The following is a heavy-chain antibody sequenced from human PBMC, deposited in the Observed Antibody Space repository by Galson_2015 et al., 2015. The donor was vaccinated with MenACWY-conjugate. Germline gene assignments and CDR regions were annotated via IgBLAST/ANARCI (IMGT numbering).Heavy chain of an antibody. J-gene: IGHJ3*02. Sequence: SLRLSCAASGFTFSSYAMSWVRQAPGKGLEWVSAISGSGGSTYYADSVKGRFTISRDNSKNTLYLQMNSLRAEDTAVYYCAKTRITMIVVPPDAFDIWVQGTMVTVSS. D-gene: IGHD3-22*01. CDR2: ISGSGGST. V-gene: IGHV3-23*01. CDR3: AKTRITMIVVPPDAFDI. CDR1: GFTFSSYA.